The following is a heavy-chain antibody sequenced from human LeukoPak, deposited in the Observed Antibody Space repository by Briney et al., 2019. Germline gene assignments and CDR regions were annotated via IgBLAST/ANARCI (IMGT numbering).Heavy chain of an antibody. J-gene: IGHJ4*02. V-gene: IGHV3-23*01. CDR1: GFSSSSYA. CDR3: AKGEGSLIVVVPAAIAFDY. D-gene: IGHD2-2*02. CDR2: ISGSGGTT. Sequence: GGSLRLSCAASGFSSSSYAMSWVRQAPGKGLEWVSAISGSGGTTYYADSVKGRFTLSRDNSKNTLYLLMNSLRAQDTAIYYCAKGEGSLIVVVPAAIAFDYWGQGTLVTVSS.